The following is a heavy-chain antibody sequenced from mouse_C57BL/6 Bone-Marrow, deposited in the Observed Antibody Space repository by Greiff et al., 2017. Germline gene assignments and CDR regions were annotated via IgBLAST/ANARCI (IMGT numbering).Heavy chain of an antibody. CDR1: GYPFTSYW. CDR3: AKRGIDDYGGYCDV. CDR2: IHPSDSDT. D-gene: IGHD2-4*01. Sequence: VQLQQPGAELVKPGASVTVSCKASGYPFTSYWMHWVKQRPGPGLEWIGRIHPSDSDTNYNQKFKVKATVTVDKSSSTAYMQLSRLTSEDSAVYYGAKRGIDDYGGYCDVWGTGTTGTVSS. J-gene: IGHJ1*03. V-gene: IGHV1-74*01.